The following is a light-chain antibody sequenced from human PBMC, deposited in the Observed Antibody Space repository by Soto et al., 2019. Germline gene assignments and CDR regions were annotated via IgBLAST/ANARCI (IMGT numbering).Light chain of an antibody. J-gene: IGKJ4*01. CDR2: GAS. CDR3: QQYYRWPVT. CDR1: QTISNK. Sequence: EIVMTQSPATLSVSPGERVTFSCRASQTISNKLAWYQHKPGQAPRLLISGASTGATGIPARFSGSWSGTELNLIINSLQSEDFAVYYCQQYYRWPVTFGGGTNLEIK. V-gene: IGKV3-15*01.